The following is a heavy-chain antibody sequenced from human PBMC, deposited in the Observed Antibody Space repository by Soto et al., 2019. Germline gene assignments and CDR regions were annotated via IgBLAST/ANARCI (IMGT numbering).Heavy chain of an antibody. CDR1: GGSISSGDYY. V-gene: IGHV4-30-4*01. D-gene: IGHD3-10*01. CDR3: ARGYYGSGSYSNYYYYGMDV. CDR2: IYYSGST. J-gene: IGHJ6*02. Sequence: SETLSLTCTVSGGSISSGDYYWSWIRQPPGKGLEWIGYIYYSGSTYYNPSLTSRVTISVDTSKNQFSLKLSSVTAADTAVYYCARGYYGSGSYSNYYYYGMDVWGQGTTVTVSS.